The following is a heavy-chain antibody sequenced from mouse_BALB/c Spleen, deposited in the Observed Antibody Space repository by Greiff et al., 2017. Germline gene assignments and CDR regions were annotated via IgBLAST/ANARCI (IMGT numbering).Heavy chain of an antibody. Sequence: EVQLKESGAELVRPGALVKLSCKASGFNIKDYFMHWVKQRPEQGLEWIGWIDPENGNTIYDPKFQGKASITADTSSNTAYLQLSSLTSEDTAVYYCAKYYSYDYYAMDYWGQGTSVTVSS. CDR1: GFNIKDYF. CDR2: IDPENGNT. J-gene: IGHJ4*01. V-gene: IGHV14-1*02. D-gene: IGHD2-12*01. CDR3: AKYYSYDYYAMDY.